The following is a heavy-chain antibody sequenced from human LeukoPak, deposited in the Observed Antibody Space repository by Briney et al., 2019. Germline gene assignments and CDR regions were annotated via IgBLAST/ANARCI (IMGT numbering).Heavy chain of an antibody. CDR2: ISSSSSAI. D-gene: IGHD1-26*01. J-gene: IGHJ3*02. V-gene: IGHV3-48*02. CDR3: ARGGGRWLPLSAFDI. CDR1: GFTFSSYS. Sequence: PGGSLRLSCAASGFTFSSYSMNWVRQAPGKGLEWVSYISSSSSAIYYADSVKGRFTISRDNAKNSLYLQMNSLRDEDTAVYYCARGGGRWLPLSAFDIWGQGTMVTVSS.